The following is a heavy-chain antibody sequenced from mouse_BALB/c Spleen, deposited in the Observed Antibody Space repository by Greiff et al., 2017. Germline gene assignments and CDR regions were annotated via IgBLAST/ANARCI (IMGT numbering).Heavy chain of an antibody. V-gene: IGHV1-19*01. D-gene: IGHD1-1*01. CDR3: ARRGDLLLLAMDF. Sequence: EVQLQESGPELVKPGASVKMSCKASGYTFTDYYMDWVKQSHGESFEWIGRVNPYNGGTSYNQKFKGKATLTVDKSSSTAYMELNSLTSEDSEVYYCARRGDLLLLAMDFWGQGTSVTVSS. CDR2: VNPYNGGT. J-gene: IGHJ4*01. CDR1: GYTFTDYY.